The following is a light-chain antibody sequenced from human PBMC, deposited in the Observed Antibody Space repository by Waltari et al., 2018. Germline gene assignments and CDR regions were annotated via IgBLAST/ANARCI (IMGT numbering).Light chain of an antibody. J-gene: IGLJ2*01. CDR2: AVS. V-gene: IGLV2-23*02. CDR3: SSYAGSSKGV. Sequence: QSALTQPAPVSGSPGQSITISRTGTRSDVGNYKRVSWYQQHPGKAPKLMIYAVSKRPSGVSDRFSGSKSGDMASLTISGLQPEDEAEYFCSSYAGSSKGVFGGGTKVTVL. CDR1: RSDVGNYKR.